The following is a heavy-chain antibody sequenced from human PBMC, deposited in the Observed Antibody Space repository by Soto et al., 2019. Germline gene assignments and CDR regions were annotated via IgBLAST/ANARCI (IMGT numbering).Heavy chain of an antibody. CDR2: IYYSGST. J-gene: IGHJ6*02. Sequence: QLQLQESGPGLVKPSETLSLTCTVSGGSISSSSYYWGWIRQPPGKGLEWIGSIYYSGSTYYNPSPTSRVTISVYTSKNQFSLKLSSVTAADTAVYYCATTPIPTYYDFWSGYPLGMDVWGQGTTVTVSS. V-gene: IGHV4-39*01. CDR3: ATTPIPTYYDFWSGYPLGMDV. D-gene: IGHD3-3*01. CDR1: GGSISSSSYY.